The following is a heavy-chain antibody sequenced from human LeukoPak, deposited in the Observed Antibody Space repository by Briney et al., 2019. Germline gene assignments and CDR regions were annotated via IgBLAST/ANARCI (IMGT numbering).Heavy chain of an antibody. V-gene: IGHV3-21*01. CDR3: ARSRTTVTKDALDY. J-gene: IGHJ4*02. Sequence: GGSLRLSCAASGFTFSSYGMNWVRQAPGKGLEWVSSISSTSVYLYYANSVKGRFTISRDNAKNSLYLQMNSLRAEDTAVYYCARSRTTVTKDALDYWGQGTLVTVSS. D-gene: IGHD4-17*01. CDR2: ISSTSVYL. CDR1: GFTFSSYG.